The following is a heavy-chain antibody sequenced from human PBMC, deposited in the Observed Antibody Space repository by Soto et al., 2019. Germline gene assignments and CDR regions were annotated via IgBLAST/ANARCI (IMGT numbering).Heavy chain of an antibody. CDR1: GYPFTTYG. J-gene: IGHJ4*01. CDR2: ISVSNGYT. Sequence: QVLLVQSGPEVKKPGASIKVSCKASGYPFTTYGINWVRQAPGQGLEWMGWISVSNGYTNYAQNLQGRVTMTADTSTNVAYMELRSLRSDDTAVYYCTRENAAAASPTLDYWGHGTLVTVSS. D-gene: IGHD6-13*01. V-gene: IGHV1-18*01. CDR3: TRENAAAASPTLDY.